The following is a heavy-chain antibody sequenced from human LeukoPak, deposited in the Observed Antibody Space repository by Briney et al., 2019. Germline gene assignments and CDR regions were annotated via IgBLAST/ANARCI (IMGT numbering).Heavy chain of an antibody. CDR2: ISAYNGNT. CDR1: GCTFSSYA. D-gene: IGHD3-10*01. Sequence: ASVKVSCKASGCTFSSYAISWVRQAPGQGLEWMGWISAYNGNTNYAQKLQGRVTMTTDTSTSTAYMELRSLRSDDTAVYYCAREMGFMEFFFVTWGQGTLFTVSS. J-gene: IGHJ5*02. V-gene: IGHV1-18*01. CDR3: AREMGFMEFFFVT.